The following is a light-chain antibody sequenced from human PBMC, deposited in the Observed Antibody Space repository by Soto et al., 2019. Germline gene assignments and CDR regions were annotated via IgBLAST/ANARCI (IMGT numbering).Light chain of an antibody. J-gene: IGKJ1*01. CDR2: EVS. V-gene: IGKV2-30*02. CDR1: QSLIHRDGSTY. CDR3: MQGTHWPWT. Sequence: DVVLTQSPLSLPVTLGQPASISCRSSQSLIHRDGSTYLSWFQQRPGQSPRRLIYEVSDRDSGVPDRFSGSGSGTDFTLKISRVEAEDVGVYYCMQGTHWPWTFGQGTKVEIK.